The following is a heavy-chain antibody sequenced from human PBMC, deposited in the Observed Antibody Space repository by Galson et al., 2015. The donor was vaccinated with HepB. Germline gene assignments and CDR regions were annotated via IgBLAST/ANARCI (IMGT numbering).Heavy chain of an antibody. V-gene: IGHV3-23*01. CDR1: GLTFSTYA. D-gene: IGHD4-17*01. J-gene: IGHJ4*02. CDR3: AKVFAGGDYDDGYYFES. Sequence: SLRLSCAASGLTFSTYAMSWVRQASGKGLEWVSGITSRSSRTYYADSVKGRFTISRDNSKNTLYLQMNTLRAEDSAVYYCAKVFAGGDYDDGYYFESWGQGTLVTVSS. CDR2: ITSRSSRT.